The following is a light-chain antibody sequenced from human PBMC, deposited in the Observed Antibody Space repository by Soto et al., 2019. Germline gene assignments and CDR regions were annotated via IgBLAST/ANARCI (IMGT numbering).Light chain of an antibody. Sequence: EILFTQSPGTLSLSPGERATLSCRASQSVRSYLAWYEQKPGQAPRILIYDASNRATGIPARFSGSGSGTEFTLTISSLEPEDFAVYYCQQRSNWTQAFGQGTRLEIK. V-gene: IGKV3-11*01. CDR1: QSVRSY. CDR2: DAS. J-gene: IGKJ5*01. CDR3: QQRSNWTQA.